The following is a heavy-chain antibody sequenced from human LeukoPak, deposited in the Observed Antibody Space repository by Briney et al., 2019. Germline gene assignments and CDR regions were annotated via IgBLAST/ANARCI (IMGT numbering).Heavy chain of an antibody. CDR3: ARDGGWDAFDI. CDR2: ISSSGSTI. Sequence: GGSLRLSCAASGFTFSSCEMNWVRQAPGKGLEWVSYISSSGSTIYYADSVKGRFSISRDNAKNSLYLQMNSLRAEDTAGYYCARDGGWDAFDIWGQGTMVTVSS. CDR1: GFTFSSCE. V-gene: IGHV3-48*03. J-gene: IGHJ3*02. D-gene: IGHD6-19*01.